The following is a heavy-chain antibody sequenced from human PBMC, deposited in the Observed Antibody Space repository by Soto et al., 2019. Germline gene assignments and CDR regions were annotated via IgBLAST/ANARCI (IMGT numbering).Heavy chain of an antibody. J-gene: IGHJ4*02. CDR2: ISYDGSKK. CDR1: GFTFSSYA. D-gene: IGHD2-15*01. V-gene: IGHV3-30-3*01. CDR3: ARDCSGGSCYLDY. Sequence: PGGSLRLSCAASGFTFSSYAMHWVRQAPGKGLEWVAIISYDGSKKYYADSVKGRFTISRDNSKKTLYLQMNSLRAADTAVYYCARDCSGGSCYLDYWGQGTLVTVSS.